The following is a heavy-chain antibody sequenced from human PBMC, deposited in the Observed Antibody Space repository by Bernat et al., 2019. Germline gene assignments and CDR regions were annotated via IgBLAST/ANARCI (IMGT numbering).Heavy chain of an antibody. CDR1: GFTFRSYA. CDR2: ISYYGSNN. J-gene: IGHJ4*02. V-gene: IGHV3-30-3*01. Sequence: VQLVESGGGVVQPGSSLRLSCAASGFTFRSYAMHWVRQAPGKGLEWVAVISYYGSNNKYADTVKSRFNIDRDNSKNKVYLEMNSLRAEDTAVYYCARGVVDATLDYWGQGTLVTVSS. D-gene: IGHD2-15*01. CDR3: ARGVVDATLDY.